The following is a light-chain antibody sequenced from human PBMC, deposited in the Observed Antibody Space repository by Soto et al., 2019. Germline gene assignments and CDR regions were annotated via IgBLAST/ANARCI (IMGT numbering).Light chain of an antibody. V-gene: IGLV2-14*01. Sequence: SALTQPASVCGSPGQSITISCTGTSSDVGSYNYVSWYQQHPGKAPKLMIYEVTNRPSGVSNRFSGSKSGNTASLTISGLQAEDEADYYCSSYTSRSTLVFGTGTKVTVL. CDR1: SSDVGSYNY. CDR2: EVT. CDR3: SSYTSRSTLV. J-gene: IGLJ1*01.